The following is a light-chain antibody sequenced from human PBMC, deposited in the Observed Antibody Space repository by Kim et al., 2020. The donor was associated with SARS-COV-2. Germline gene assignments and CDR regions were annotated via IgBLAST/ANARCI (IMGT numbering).Light chain of an antibody. CDR2: GAS. CDR3: QQYNNWPVYT. CDR1: QTVSSN. Sequence: ETVMTQSPATLSVSPGERATLSCMASQTVSSNLAWYQQKPGQAPRLLIYGASTRATSVPARFSGSGSGTEFTLTISSLQSEDFGVYYCQQYNNWPVYTFGQGTKLEI. J-gene: IGKJ2*01. V-gene: IGKV3-15*01.